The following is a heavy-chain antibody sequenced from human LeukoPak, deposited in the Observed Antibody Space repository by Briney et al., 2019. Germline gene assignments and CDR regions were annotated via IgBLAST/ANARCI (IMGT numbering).Heavy chain of an antibody. J-gene: IGHJ4*02. CDR2: IYSGGST. V-gene: IGHV3-66*01. CDR1: GFTVSSNY. CDR3: ARDDPYGSGSH. D-gene: IGHD3-10*01. Sequence: GGSLRLSCAASGFTVSSNYMSWVRQAPGKGLEWVSVIYSGGSTYYADSVKGRFTISRDNSKNTLYLQMNSLRAEDTAVYYCARDDPYGSGSHWGQGTLVTVSS.